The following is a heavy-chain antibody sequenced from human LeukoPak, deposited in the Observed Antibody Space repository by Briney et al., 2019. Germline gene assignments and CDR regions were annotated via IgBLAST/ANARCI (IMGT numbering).Heavy chain of an antibody. V-gene: IGHV3-23*01. CDR1: GFTFSSYG. CDR2: ISGSGGST. Sequence: GGSLRLSCAASGFTFSSYGMSWVRQAPGKGLEWVSAISGSGGSTYYADSVKGRFTISRDNSKNTLYLQMNSLRAEDTAVYYCAKDGEVLQYFDWLSPFDYWGQGTLVTVSS. J-gene: IGHJ4*02. D-gene: IGHD3-9*01. CDR3: AKDGEVLQYFDWLSPFDY.